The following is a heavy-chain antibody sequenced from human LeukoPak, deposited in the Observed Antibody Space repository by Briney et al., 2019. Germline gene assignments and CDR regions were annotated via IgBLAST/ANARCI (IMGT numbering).Heavy chain of an antibody. V-gene: IGHV3-23*01. CDR1: GFTFSSYA. Sequence: AGGSLRLSCAASGFTFSSYAMSWVRQAPGKGLEWVSAISGSGGSTYYADSVKGRFTISRDNSKNTLYLQMNSLRAEGTAVYYCAKSFGSSWYNWFDPWGQGTLVTVSS. CDR2: ISGSGGST. J-gene: IGHJ5*02. CDR3: AKSFGSSWYNWFDP. D-gene: IGHD6-13*01.